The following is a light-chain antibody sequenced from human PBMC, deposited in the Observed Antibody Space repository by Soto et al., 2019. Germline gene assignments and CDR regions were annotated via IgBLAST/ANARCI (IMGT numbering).Light chain of an antibody. CDR2: GTS. J-gene: IGKJ5*01. Sequence: EIVLTQSPGTLSLSPGERATLPCRAGQSISSTYLAWYQHKPGQAPRLLIYGTSIRATGVPARFSGGGSGTEFTLTISGLQSEDFAVYYCQQYNNWPLITFGQGTRLEI. CDR3: QQYNNWPLIT. V-gene: IGKV3-15*01. CDR1: QSISSTY.